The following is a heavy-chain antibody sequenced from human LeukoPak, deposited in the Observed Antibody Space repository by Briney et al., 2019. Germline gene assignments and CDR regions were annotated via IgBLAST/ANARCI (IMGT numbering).Heavy chain of an antibody. D-gene: IGHD3-22*01. CDR1: VLTFGDAW. V-gene: IGHV3-15*01. Sequence: GGSLTLSCAASVLTFGDAWMSWVRQAAGKGLEWVGRIISKASGGTTDYAAPVIGRFTISRDDSKSTLYLHMNSLKTEDTAQYYCTTCRYHYGSTGYSFFDFWGQRTLVTVSS. J-gene: IGHJ4*02. CDR2: IISKASGGTT. CDR3: TTCRYHYGSTGYSFFDF.